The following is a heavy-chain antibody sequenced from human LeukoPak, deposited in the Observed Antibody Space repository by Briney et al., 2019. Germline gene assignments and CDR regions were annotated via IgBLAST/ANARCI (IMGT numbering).Heavy chain of an antibody. V-gene: IGHV3-30*04. D-gene: IGHD1-26*01. CDR3: ARGGPLYYYYGLDV. CDR1: GFTFNTYA. CDR2: ISYDGRNK. J-gene: IGHJ6*04. Sequence: PGGSLRLSCATSGFTFNTYAFHWVRQAPGKGLEWVAVISYDGRNKYFADSMQGRFTISRDNSKNTLYLQMNSLRAEDTAVHYCARGGPLYYYYGLDVWGKGTTVTVSS.